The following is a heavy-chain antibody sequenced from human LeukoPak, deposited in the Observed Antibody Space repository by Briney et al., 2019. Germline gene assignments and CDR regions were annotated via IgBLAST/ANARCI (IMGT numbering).Heavy chain of an antibody. Sequence: PSETLSLTCAVSGYSISSGYYWGWIRQPPGKGLEWIGSIYHSGSTYYNPSLKSRVTISVDTSKNQFSLRLSSVTAADTAVYYCARRIITGSTVDYWGQGTLVTVSS. D-gene: IGHD1-20*01. CDR3: ARRIITGSTVDY. V-gene: IGHV4-38-2*01. CDR2: IYHSGST. CDR1: GYSISSGYY. J-gene: IGHJ4*02.